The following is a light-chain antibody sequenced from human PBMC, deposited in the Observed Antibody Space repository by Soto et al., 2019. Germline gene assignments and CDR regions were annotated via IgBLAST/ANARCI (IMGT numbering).Light chain of an antibody. CDR3: SSFTDGNNLV. Sequence: QSVLTQSPSASGSPGQSVTISCPGTSRVIGGYNSVSCYQHHPGKAPKVMIYDVTKPPSGVPHRFSGSKSGNTASLTVSALQAEDEADYYCSSFTDGNNLVFGTGTKVTAL. V-gene: IGLV2-8*01. CDR1: SRVIGGYNS. CDR2: DVT. J-gene: IGLJ1*01.